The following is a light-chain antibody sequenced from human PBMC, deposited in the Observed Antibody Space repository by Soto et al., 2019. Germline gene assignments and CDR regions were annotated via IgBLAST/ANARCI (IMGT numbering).Light chain of an antibody. V-gene: IGLV4-69*02. Sequence: QLVLTQSPSASASLGASVKLTCTLSSGHSNFAIAWHQQQPEKGPRYLIKVKSDGSHSRGDGIPDRFSGSSSGAERYLTISSLQSEDEADYYCQTWGSGIGVFGGGTKVTVL. CDR2: VKSDGSH. CDR3: QTWGSGIGV. CDR1: SGHSNFA. J-gene: IGLJ3*02.